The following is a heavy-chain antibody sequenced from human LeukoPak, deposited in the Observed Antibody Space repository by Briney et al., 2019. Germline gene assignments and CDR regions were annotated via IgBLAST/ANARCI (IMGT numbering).Heavy chain of an antibody. Sequence: PGGSLRLSCAASGFTFSSYVMHWVRQAPGKGLEWVAFIRYDGSNKYYSDSVKGRFTISRDNSKNTLYLQMNSLRPEDTAVYHCAKLIREVTTYDYWGPGALVTVSS. V-gene: IGHV3-30*02. CDR1: GFTFSSYV. CDR3: AKLIREVTTYDY. J-gene: IGHJ4*02. CDR2: IRYDGSNK. D-gene: IGHD1-1*01.